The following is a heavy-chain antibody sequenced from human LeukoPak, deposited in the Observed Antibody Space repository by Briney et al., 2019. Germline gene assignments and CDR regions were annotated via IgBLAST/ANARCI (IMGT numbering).Heavy chain of an antibody. CDR1: GGSISSSSYY. Sequence: SETLSLTCTVSGGSISSSSYYWGWIRQPPGKGLEWIGSVLYSGSTHYNPSLKSRVTISVDTSKNQFSLRLSSVTAADTAVYFCARATIYWYFDLWGRGTQVTVSS. J-gene: IGHJ2*01. CDR2: VLYSGST. V-gene: IGHV4-39*01. D-gene: IGHD5-12*01. CDR3: ARATIYWYFDL.